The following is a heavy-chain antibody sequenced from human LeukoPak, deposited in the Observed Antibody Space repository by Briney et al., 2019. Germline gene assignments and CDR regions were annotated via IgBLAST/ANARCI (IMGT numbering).Heavy chain of an antibody. Sequence: GGSLRLSCAASGFTFSDYYMSWIRQAPGKGLEWVSYISSSSSYTNYADSVKGRFAISRDNAKNSLHLQMSSLRAEDTAVYYCARWFGSGSYYGYWGQGTLVTVSS. CDR2: ISSSSSYT. V-gene: IGHV3-11*03. D-gene: IGHD3-10*01. CDR1: GFTFSDYY. CDR3: ARWFGSGSYYGY. J-gene: IGHJ4*02.